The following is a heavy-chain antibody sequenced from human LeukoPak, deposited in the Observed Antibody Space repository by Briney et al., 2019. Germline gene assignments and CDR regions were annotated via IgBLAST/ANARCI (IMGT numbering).Heavy chain of an antibody. CDR1: VYTFTIYD. CDR3: ARSFVGTRKRNDY. Sequence: ASVTVSCTSSVYTFTIYDINWVRQAPGQGLEWMGWMNPNSGNTGYAQRFQGRVTMTRSTSISTAYMELSSLTSDDTAVYYCARSFVGTRKRNDYWGQGTLVTVSS. V-gene: IGHV1-8*01. CDR2: MNPNSGNT. D-gene: IGHD2-21*01. J-gene: IGHJ4*02.